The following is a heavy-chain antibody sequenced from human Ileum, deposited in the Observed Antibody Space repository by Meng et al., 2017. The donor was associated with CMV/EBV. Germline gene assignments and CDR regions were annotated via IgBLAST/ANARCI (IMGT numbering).Heavy chain of an antibody. J-gene: IGHJ6*02. CDR2: IKITSDGGTA. CDR1: GFTFKNAW. CDR3: AKDRGGYYAPYYYGMDV. Sequence: GESLKISCAGSGFTFKNAWMNWVRQAPGKGLEWVGRIKITSDGGTADYTAPLKGRFTISRDDSKNTLYLQMNSLKTEDTAVYYCAKDRGGYYAPYYYGMDVWGQGTTVTVSS. D-gene: IGHD3-3*01. V-gene: IGHV3-15*01.